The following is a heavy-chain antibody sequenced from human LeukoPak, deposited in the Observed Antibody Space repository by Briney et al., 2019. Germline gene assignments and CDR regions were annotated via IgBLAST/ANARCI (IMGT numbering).Heavy chain of an antibody. V-gene: IGHV6-1*01. CDR3: ARFPTVVTPSRYYYYMDV. J-gene: IGHJ6*03. D-gene: IGHD4-23*01. CDR2: TYYRSKWYN. Sequence: SQTLSLTCAISGDSVSSNSAAWNWIRQSPSRGLEWLGRTYYRSKWYNDYAVSVKSRITINPDTSKNQFSLQLNSVTPEDTAVYYCARFPTVVTPSRYYYYMDVWGKGTTVTVSS. CDR1: GDSVSSNSAA.